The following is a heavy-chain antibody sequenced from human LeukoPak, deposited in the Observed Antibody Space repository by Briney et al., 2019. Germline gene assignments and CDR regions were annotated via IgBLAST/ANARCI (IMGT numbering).Heavy chain of an antibody. D-gene: IGHD5/OR15-5a*01. CDR1: GYTYTGYY. CDR3: ARVFSVWYLDY. CDR2: INPNSGGT. V-gene: IGHV1-2*06. J-gene: IGHJ4*02. Sequence: ASVKVSCKASGYTYTGYYMHWVRQAPGQGLEWMGRINPNSGGTNYAQKFQGRVTMTRDTSISTAYMELSRLRSDHTAAYYCARVFSVWYLDYWGQGTLVTVSS.